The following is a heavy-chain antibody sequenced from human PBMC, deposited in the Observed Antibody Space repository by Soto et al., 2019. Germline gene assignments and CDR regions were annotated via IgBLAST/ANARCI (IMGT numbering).Heavy chain of an antibody. CDR2: MNSDGSST. Sequence: EVQLVESGGGLVQPGGSLRLSCAVSGFTLSSYWMHWVRQVPGKGLVWVSRMNSDGSSTSYADSVEGRFTISRDNAKNTLYLQMNSLRADDTGLYYCARVGCSGGSCIDYWGQGTLVTVTS. V-gene: IGHV3-74*01. D-gene: IGHD2-15*01. CDR1: GFTLSSYW. J-gene: IGHJ4*02. CDR3: ARVGCSGGSCIDY.